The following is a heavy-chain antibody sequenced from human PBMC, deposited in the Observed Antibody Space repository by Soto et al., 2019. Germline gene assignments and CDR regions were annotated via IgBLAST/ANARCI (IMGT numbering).Heavy chain of an antibody. CDR1: GFTFSSYG. Sequence: GGSLRLSCAASGFTFSSYGMHWVRQAPGKGLEWVAVISYDGSNKYYADSVKGRFTISRDNSKNTLYLQMNSLRAEDTAVYYCAKDLGSSLGFVYYYYGMDVWGQGTTVTVSS. CDR2: ISYDGSNK. CDR3: AKDLGSSLGFVYYYYGMDV. J-gene: IGHJ6*02. V-gene: IGHV3-30*18. D-gene: IGHD6-6*01.